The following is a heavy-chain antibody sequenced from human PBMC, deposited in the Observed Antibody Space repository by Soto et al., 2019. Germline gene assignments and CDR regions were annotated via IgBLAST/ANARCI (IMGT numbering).Heavy chain of an antibody. Sequence: SETLSLTCTVSGGSISSSSSYWGWIRQPPGKGLEWVGSIYYLGNTYYNPSLGGRVTISVDTSKNQFSLKLSSVTAADTAVYYCARTLYSNYGDYYYYMDVWGKGTTVTVSS. CDR2: IYYLGNT. CDR3: ARTLYSNYGDYYYYMDV. CDR1: GGSISSSSSY. J-gene: IGHJ6*03. V-gene: IGHV4-39*07. D-gene: IGHD4-4*01.